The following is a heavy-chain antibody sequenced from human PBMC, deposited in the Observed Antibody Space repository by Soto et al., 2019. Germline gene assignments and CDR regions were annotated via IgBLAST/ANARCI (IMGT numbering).Heavy chain of an antibody. V-gene: IGHV3-7*01. CDR2: LKPDGTEK. CDR3: VRAGKPYGFDF. D-gene: IGHD4-17*01. J-gene: IGHJ3*01. CDR1: GFTFSTYW. Sequence: GGSLRLSCAASGFTFSTYWMSWVRQAPGKGLEWVANLKPDGTEKYYPGPLKGRFTISRDNAKDSLYLQVDSLGTEDTAIYFCVRAGKPYGFDFWGQGTIVTVS.